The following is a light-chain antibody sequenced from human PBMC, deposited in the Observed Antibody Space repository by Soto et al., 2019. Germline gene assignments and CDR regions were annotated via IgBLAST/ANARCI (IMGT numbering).Light chain of an antibody. V-gene: IGKV3-20*01. CDR3: QQYDTSPRT. CDR2: ATS. Sequence: EIVLTQSPGTLSLSPGEGATLSCRASQTININYLAWYQQKPGQAPRPLMYATSTRATGIPDRFSGSGSGTDFTLTISRPEPEDFAMYYCQQYDTSPRTFGQGTMVEI. CDR1: QTININY. J-gene: IGKJ1*01.